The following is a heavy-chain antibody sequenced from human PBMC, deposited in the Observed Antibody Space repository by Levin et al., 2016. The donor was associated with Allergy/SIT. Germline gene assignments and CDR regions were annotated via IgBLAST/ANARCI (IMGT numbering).Heavy chain of an antibody. CDR2: VNWSGGSA. J-gene: IGHJ5*02. Sequence: GGSLRLSCAASGFTFEDYGMTWVRQIPGKGLEWVSGVNWSGGSAGYADSVKGRFTISRDNANSALFLQMNSLRAEDTALYYCARQRDDRYSGTWYSFDTWGQGTLVAVSS. V-gene: IGHV3-20*04. D-gene: IGHD6-13*01. CDR3: ARQRDDRYSGTWYSFDT. CDR1: GFTFEDYG.